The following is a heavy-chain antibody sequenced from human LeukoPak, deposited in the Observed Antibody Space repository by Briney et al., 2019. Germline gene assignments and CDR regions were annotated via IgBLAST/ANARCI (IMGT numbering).Heavy chain of an antibody. CDR2: INSDGSST. Sequence: GGSLRLSCAASGFTFSSYWMHWVRQAPGKGLVWVSRINSDGSSTTYADSLKGRFTISRDNAKNTLYLQMNSLRAEDTAMYYCVRQYSYGSSGYYPWDYWGQGTLVTVSS. CDR3: VRQYSYGSSGYYPWDY. CDR1: GFTFSSYW. D-gene: IGHD3-22*01. J-gene: IGHJ4*02. V-gene: IGHV3-74*01.